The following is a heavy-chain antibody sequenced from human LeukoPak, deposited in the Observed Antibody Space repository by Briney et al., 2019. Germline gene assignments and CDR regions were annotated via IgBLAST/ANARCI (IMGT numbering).Heavy chain of an antibody. J-gene: IGHJ3*02. CDR1: GGSISSYY. V-gene: IGHV4-59*01. CDR3: ARDRRDSSSWYFGAFDI. D-gene: IGHD6-13*01. Sequence: SETLSLTCTVSGGSISSYYWSWIRQPPGKELEWSGYIYYSGSTNYNPSLKSLVTISVDTSKNHFSLKLSSVTAADTAVYYCARDRRDSSSWYFGAFDIWGQGTMVTVSS. CDR2: IYYSGST.